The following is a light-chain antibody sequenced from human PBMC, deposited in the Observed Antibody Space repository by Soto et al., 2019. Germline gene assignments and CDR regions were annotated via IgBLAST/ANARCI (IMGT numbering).Light chain of an antibody. J-gene: IGLJ2*01. V-gene: IGLV1-51*01. CDR1: SANIGTNY. Sequence: QSVLTQPPSVSAAPGQKVTISCSGNSANIGTNYVSWYQQFPGAAPKLVIYDNLRRPSGIPDRFSGSKSGTSATLDITGLQTGDEADYYCGAWDDNLYVVLFGGGTKLTVL. CDR3: GAWDDNLYVVL. CDR2: DNL.